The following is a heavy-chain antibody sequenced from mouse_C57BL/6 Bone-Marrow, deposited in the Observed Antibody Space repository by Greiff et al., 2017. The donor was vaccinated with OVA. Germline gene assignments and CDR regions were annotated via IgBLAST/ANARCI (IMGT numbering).Heavy chain of an antibody. Sequence: VQLQQPGAELVRPGSSVKLSCKASGYTFTSYWMHWVKQRPIQGLEWIGNIDPSDSETHYNQKFKDKATLTVDKSSSTAYMQLSSLTSEDSAVYYCARGGYYYGSSYGYFDYWGQGTTLTVSS. J-gene: IGHJ2*01. V-gene: IGHV1-52*01. D-gene: IGHD1-1*01. CDR1: GYTFTSYW. CDR3: ARGGYYYGSSYGYFDY. CDR2: IDPSDSET.